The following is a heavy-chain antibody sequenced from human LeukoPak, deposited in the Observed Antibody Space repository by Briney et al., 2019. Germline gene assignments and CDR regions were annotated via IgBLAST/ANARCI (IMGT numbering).Heavy chain of an antibody. Sequence: GGSLRLSCAASGFSFSSYSMSWVRQAPGKGLEWVSYILGSSSTIFNADSVKGRFTFSRDNAKNTLYLQMNSLRVEDTAVYYCARGGPAAGLSDFDYWGQGTLVTVSS. D-gene: IGHD6-13*01. CDR3: ARGGPAAGLSDFDY. J-gene: IGHJ4*02. CDR2: ILGSSSTI. V-gene: IGHV3-48*04. CDR1: GFSFSSYS.